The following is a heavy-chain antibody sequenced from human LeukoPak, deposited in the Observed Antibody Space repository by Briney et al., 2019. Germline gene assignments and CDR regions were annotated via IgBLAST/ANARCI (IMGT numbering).Heavy chain of an antibody. CDR3: TKGATLVPQGDFEY. V-gene: IGHV3-23*01. CDR2: ISGSGDVT. CDR1: GFSFSSYA. Sequence: GWSLRLSCAASGFSFSSYALNWVRQAPGKGLEWVSGISGSGDVTYYADSVGGRLTISRDNAKNTLYLQMNSLIVEDTAIYYCTKGATLVPQGDFEYWGQGTLVTVSS. J-gene: IGHJ4*02. D-gene: IGHD2-8*02.